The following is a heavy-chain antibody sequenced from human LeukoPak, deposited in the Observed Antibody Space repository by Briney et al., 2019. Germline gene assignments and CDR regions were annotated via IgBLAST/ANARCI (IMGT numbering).Heavy chain of an antibody. J-gene: IGHJ3*02. CDR2: ISSSSSTI. V-gene: IGHV3-48*01. D-gene: IGHD1-26*01. Sequence: PGGSLRLSCAASGFTFSGYSMNWVRQAPGKGLEWVSYISSSSSTIYYADSVKGRFIISRDNAKNSLYLQMNSLRAEDTAVYYCARGWELLSAFDIWGQGTMVTVSS. CDR1: GFTFSGYS. CDR3: ARGWELLSAFDI.